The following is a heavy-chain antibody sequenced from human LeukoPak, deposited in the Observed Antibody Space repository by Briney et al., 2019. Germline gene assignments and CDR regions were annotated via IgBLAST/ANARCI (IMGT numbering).Heavy chain of an antibody. CDR2: IKGDGSST. CDR3: ARASTTVPNLLDH. CDR1: GFTFSTYW. J-gene: IGHJ4*02. V-gene: IGHV3-74*01. D-gene: IGHD4-17*01. Sequence: GGSLRLSCAASGFTFSTYWMHWAGQAPGKGLVWVARIKGDGSSTLSADSVKRRFTISRDNSKITLYLQTSSLRVEDTAVYYCARASTTVPNLLDHWGRGTLVTVSS.